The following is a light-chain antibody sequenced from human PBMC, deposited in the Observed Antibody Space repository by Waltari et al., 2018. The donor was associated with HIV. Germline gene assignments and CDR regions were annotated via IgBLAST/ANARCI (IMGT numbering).Light chain of an antibody. CDR1: NSNIGSNS. J-gene: IGLJ3*02. Sequence: QSVLTQPPSASGTPGQRVTISCSGSNSNIGSNSVYWYQQFPGTAPKLLIYRDNRRPPAVPDRFSGSKSGTSASRAISGLRSDDEADYYWAAWDHSLSARVFGGGTKMTVL. CDR3: AAWDHSLSARV. V-gene: IGLV1-47*01. CDR2: RDN.